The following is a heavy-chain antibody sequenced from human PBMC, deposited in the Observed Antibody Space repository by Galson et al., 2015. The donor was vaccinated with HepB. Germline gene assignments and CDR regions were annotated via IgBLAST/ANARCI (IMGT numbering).Heavy chain of an antibody. J-gene: IGHJ1*01. CDR1: GYTFTSYG. CDR2: ISAYNGNT. CDR3: AQSREGYYDSSAEYFQH. D-gene: IGHD3-22*01. V-gene: IGHV1-18*01. Sequence: SVKVSCKASGYTFTSYGISWVRQAPGQGLEWMGWISAYNGNTNYAQKLQGRVTMTTDTSTSTAYMELRSLRSDDTAVYYCAQSREGYYDSSAEYFQHWGQGTLVTVSS.